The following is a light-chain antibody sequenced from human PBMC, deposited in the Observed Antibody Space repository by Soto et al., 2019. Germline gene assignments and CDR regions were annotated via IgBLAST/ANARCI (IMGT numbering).Light chain of an antibody. CDR3: NSYRSVSTYV. V-gene: IGLV2-14*03. Sequence: QSALTQPASVSGSPGQSITISCTGTSSDIGGYNFVSWYQHHPCKAPKLLIHDVSNRPSGVSSRFSGSKSGNTASLTISGLQAEDEADYSCNSYRSVSTYVFGTGAKLTVL. CDR2: DVS. CDR1: SSDIGGYNF. J-gene: IGLJ1*01.